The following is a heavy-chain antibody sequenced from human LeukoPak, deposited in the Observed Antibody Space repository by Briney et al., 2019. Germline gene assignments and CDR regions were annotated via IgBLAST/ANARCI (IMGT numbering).Heavy chain of an antibody. J-gene: IGHJ4*02. D-gene: IGHD1-26*01. CDR2: IWYDGSNK. V-gene: IGHV3-33*06. CDR3: AKLRIVGATKDYIDY. Sequence: GGSLRLSCAASGFTFSSYGMHWVRQAPGKGLEWVAVIWYDGSNKYYADSVKGRFTISRDNSKNTLYLQMNSLRAEDTAVYYCAKLRIVGATKDYIDYWGQGTLVTVSS. CDR1: GFTFSSYG.